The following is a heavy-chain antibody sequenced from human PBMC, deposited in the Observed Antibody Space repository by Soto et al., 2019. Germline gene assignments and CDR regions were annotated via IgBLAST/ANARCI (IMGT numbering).Heavy chain of an antibody. CDR1: GFTFSTYA. V-gene: IGHV3-64*01. CDR2: ISSFGGST. D-gene: IGHD5-12*01. Sequence: EVQLVESGGGLVQPGGSLRLSCAASGFTFSTYAMHWVRQAPGKGLEYVSVISSFGGSTYYANSVKGRFTISRDNSKNTLSLQMGSLRAEDMAVYYCARTSGYAFDYWGQGTLVTVSS. J-gene: IGHJ4*02. CDR3: ARTSGYAFDY.